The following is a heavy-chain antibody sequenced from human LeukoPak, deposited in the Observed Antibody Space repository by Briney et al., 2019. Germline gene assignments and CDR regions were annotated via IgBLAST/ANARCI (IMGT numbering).Heavy chain of an antibody. CDR2: IWFDGSNK. Sequence: GGSLRLSCSASGFIFNSYGMHWVRQAPGEGLEWVAVIWFDGSNKLYADSVKGRFTISRDNSKNTQSLQMNSLRAEDTAVYYCAREILVPAAIGAHGFDYWGQGILVTVSS. CDR1: GFIFNSYG. CDR3: AREILVPAAIGAHGFDY. D-gene: IGHD2-2*01. V-gene: IGHV3-33*01. J-gene: IGHJ4*02.